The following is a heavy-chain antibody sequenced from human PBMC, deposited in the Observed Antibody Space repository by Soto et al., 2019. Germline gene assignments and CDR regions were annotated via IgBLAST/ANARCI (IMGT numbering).Heavy chain of an antibody. Sequence: QVQLVQSGAEVKKPGSSVKVSCKASGGTFSSYTISWVRQAPGQGLEWMGRIIPILGIANYEQKFRGRVTITADKSTSTAYMELSSLRSEDTAVYYCARDRLVYAISHYYYYMDVWGKGTTVTVSS. CDR1: GGTFSSYT. CDR3: ARDRLVYAISHYYYYMDV. J-gene: IGHJ6*03. D-gene: IGHD2-8*01. V-gene: IGHV1-69*08. CDR2: IIPILGIA.